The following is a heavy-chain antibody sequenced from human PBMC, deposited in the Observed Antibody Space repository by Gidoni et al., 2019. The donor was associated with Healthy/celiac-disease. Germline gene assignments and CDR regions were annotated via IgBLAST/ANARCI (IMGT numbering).Heavy chain of an antibody. D-gene: IGHD3-22*01. CDR3: ASGRWLLGAFDI. V-gene: IGHV3-21*01. CDR2: ISGSSTYI. CDR1: GCTFSSYS. Sequence: EVQRVESGGGLVKPGGALRLHRAASGCTFSSYSMNWVRQAVGKGLEWVSSISGSSTYIYYADSVKGRFTISRDNANNSLYLQMNSLRAEDTAVYYCASGRWLLGAFDIWGQGTMVTVSS. J-gene: IGHJ3*02.